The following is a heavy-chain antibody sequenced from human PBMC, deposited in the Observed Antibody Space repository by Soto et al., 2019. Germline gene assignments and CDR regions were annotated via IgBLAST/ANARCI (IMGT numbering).Heavy chain of an antibody. CDR1: GFTFSSYW. CDR3: ARDYRRRWFGELLLPHPTVFDY. D-gene: IGHD3-10*01. V-gene: IGHV3-7*01. CDR2: IKQDGSEK. Sequence: GGSLRLSCAASGFTFSSYWMSWVRQAPGKGLEWVANIKQDGSEKYYVDSVKGRFTISRDNAKNSLYLQMNSLRAEDTAVYYCARDYRRRWFGELLLPHPTVFDYWGQGTLVTVSS. J-gene: IGHJ4*02.